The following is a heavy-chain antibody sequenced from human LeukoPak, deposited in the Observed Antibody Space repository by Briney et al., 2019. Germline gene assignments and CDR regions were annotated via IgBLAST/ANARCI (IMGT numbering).Heavy chain of an antibody. D-gene: IGHD2-2*01. Sequence: SETLSLTCTLSGGSMYSSGNYWGWIRQPPGKGLEWIASAYYSGTTYYNPSLKSRVAIFVDTSKNHFSLKVNSVTAADAAVYCCARHGCSTTNCFGYYHYYMDVWGKGTTVIVSS. CDR2: AYYSGTT. CDR3: ARHGCSTTNCFGYYHYYMDV. CDR1: GGSMYSSGNY. J-gene: IGHJ6*03. V-gene: IGHV4-39*01.